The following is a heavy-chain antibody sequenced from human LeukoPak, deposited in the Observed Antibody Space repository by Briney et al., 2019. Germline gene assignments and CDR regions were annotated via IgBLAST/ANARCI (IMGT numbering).Heavy chain of an antibody. CDR1: GGSISSYY. J-gene: IGHJ5*02. CDR3: ARDSGTTGEVKFDP. CDR2: IYSSGST. D-gene: IGHD3-10*01. Sequence: SETLSLTCTVSGGSISSYYWSWIRQPAGEGLEWIGRIYSSGSTDYNPSLKSRVTMSVDTSKNKFSLKLSSVTAADTAVYYCARDSGTTGEVKFDPWGQGTLVTVSS. V-gene: IGHV4-4*07.